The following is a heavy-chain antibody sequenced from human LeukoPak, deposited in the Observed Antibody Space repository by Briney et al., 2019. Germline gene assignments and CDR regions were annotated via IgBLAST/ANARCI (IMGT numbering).Heavy chain of an antibody. Sequence: GGSLRLSCAASGFTVSSNYMSWVRQAPGKGLEWVSVIYSGGSTYYADSVKGRFTISRDNSKNTLYLQMNSLRAEDTAVYYCAKGRVVVVITTYFDYWGQGTLVTVSS. V-gene: IGHV3-53*05. CDR1: GFTVSSNY. D-gene: IGHD3-22*01. CDR2: IYSGGST. CDR3: AKGRVVVVITTYFDY. J-gene: IGHJ4*02.